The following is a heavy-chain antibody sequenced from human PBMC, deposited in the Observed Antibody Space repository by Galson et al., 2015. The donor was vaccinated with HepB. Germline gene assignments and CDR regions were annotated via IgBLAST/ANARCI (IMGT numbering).Heavy chain of an antibody. CDR3: ARHEPLDTYYYDSSGSGFDP. D-gene: IGHD3-22*01. CDR1: GYSFTSYW. V-gene: IGHV5-10-1*01. Sequence: QSGAEVKKPGESLRISCKGSGYSFTSYWISWVRQMPGKGLEWMGRIDPSDSYTNYSPSFQGHVTISADKSISTAYLQWSSLKASDTAMYYCARHEPLDTYYYDSSGSGFDPWGQGTLVTVSS. J-gene: IGHJ5*02. CDR2: IDPSDSYT.